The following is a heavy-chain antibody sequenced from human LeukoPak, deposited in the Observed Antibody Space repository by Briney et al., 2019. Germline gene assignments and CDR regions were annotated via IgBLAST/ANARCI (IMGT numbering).Heavy chain of an antibody. Sequence: PGGSLTLSCAASGFTFSTYAMSWVRQAPGKGLEWVSGISASGGTTYYADSVKGRFTISRDNSKNTLYLQMNSLRAEDTAVYYCAKGKPAAIFGYWGQGTLVTVSS. J-gene: IGHJ4*02. CDR1: GFTFSTYA. V-gene: IGHV3-23*01. CDR3: AKGKPAAIFGY. D-gene: IGHD2-2*02. CDR2: ISASGGTT.